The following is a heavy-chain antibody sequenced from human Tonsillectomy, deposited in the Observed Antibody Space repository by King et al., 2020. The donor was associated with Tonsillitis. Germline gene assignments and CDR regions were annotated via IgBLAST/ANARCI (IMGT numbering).Heavy chain of an antibody. CDR1: GFTFSAYF. Sequence: DVQLVESGGGLVQPGGSLSLSCAASGFTFSAYFMDWVRQAPGKGLEWVGRIRNKPSSYSTEYAASVKGRFTISRDDSRNSLYLHMNNLKSDDTAVYYCAKGDCSGGSCYAGDYWGQGTLVTVSS. CDR2: IRNKPSSYST. D-gene: IGHD2-15*01. J-gene: IGHJ4*02. V-gene: IGHV3-72*01. CDR3: AKGDCSGGSCYAGDY.